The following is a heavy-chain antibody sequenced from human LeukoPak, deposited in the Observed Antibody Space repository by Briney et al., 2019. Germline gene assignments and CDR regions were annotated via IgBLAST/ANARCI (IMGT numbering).Heavy chain of an antibody. V-gene: IGHV4-61*08. CDR2: IYYISNT. CDR1: GASVGSSGYY. J-gene: IGHJ4*02. Sequence: SETLSLTCTVSGASVGSSGYYWSWIRQPPGGGLEWIGYIYYISNTNYNPSLKSRVTMSIDPSRNQFSLKVNSVTAADTAVYYCARTQSQSGRYRYYFGYWGQGTPVTVSS. D-gene: IGHD1-26*01. CDR3: ARTQSQSGRYRYYFGY.